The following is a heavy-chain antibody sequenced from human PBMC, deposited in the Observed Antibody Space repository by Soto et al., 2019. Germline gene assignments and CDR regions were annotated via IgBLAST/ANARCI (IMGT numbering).Heavy chain of an antibody. V-gene: IGHV3-15*07. J-gene: IGHJ4*01. CDR1: GFPFNNAW. Sequence: EVQLVESGGGLVKPGGSLRLSCAASGFPFNNAWINWVRQVPGKGLEWVGRVKSKADGGSGDYAAPVKGRFVVSRDDSKDIVYLQMNSLKIEDTGVYYCTTDSRTTLPEIRFDYWPWNPGHRLL. D-gene: IGHD1-26*01. CDR2: VKSKADGGSG. CDR3: TTDSRTTLPEIRFDY.